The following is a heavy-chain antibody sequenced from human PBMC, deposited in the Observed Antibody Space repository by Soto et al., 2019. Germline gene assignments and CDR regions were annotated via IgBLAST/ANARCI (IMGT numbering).Heavy chain of an antibody. V-gene: IGHV3-66*01. Sequence: GGSLRLSCAASGFTVSSNYMSWVRQAPGKGLEWVSVIYSGGSTYYADSVKGRFTISRDNSKNTLYLQMNSLRAEDTAVYYCARTTEIQSYNYLDYWGQGTLVTVSS. CDR2: IYSGGST. D-gene: IGHD5-18*01. CDR1: GFTVSSNY. CDR3: ARTTEIQSYNYLDY. J-gene: IGHJ4*02.